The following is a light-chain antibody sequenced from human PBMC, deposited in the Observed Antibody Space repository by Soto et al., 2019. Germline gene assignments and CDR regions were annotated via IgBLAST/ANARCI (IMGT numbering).Light chain of an antibody. V-gene: IGLV2-23*02. CDR1: SSDVGSHNL. CDR3: CSHGGSRAV. Sequence: QSALTQPASVSGSPGQSITISCTGTSSDVGSHNLVSWYQQHPGQAPKLMIYEVTKRPLGVSTHFSASKSGNTASLTISGPQADDEADYDCCSHGGSRAVLGGGTQLTVL. J-gene: IGLJ7*01. CDR2: EVT.